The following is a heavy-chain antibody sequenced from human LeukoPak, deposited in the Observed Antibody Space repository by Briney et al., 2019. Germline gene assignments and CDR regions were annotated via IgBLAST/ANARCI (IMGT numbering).Heavy chain of an antibody. CDR3: AKETTYYYDSSGFLGFQH. J-gene: IGHJ1*01. Sequence: GASVKVSCKASGGTFSSYAISWVRQAPGQGLEWMGRIIPIFGIANYAQKFKGRFTVTADKSTSPAYMEPSSLRSEDTAVYFCAKETTYYYDSSGFLGFQHWGQGTLVTVSS. D-gene: IGHD3-22*01. CDR2: IIPIFGIA. V-gene: IGHV1-69*04. CDR1: GGTFSSYA.